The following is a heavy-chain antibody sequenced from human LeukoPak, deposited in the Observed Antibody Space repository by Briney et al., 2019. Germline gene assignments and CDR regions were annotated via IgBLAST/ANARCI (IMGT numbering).Heavy chain of an antibody. Sequence: GGSLRLSCAASGFSVSGNYMNWVRQAPGKGLEWVSVIYSGGTTYYADSVKGRFTISRDNSKNTLYLQMNSLRAEDTAVYYCARDHCSSSSCYEDAFDIWGQGTMVTVSS. D-gene: IGHD2-2*01. CDR3: ARDHCSSSSCYEDAFDI. CDR1: GFSVSGNY. V-gene: IGHV3-53*01. J-gene: IGHJ3*02. CDR2: IYSGGTT.